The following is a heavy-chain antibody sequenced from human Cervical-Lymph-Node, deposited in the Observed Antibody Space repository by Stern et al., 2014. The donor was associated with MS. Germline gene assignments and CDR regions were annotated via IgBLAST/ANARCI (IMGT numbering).Heavy chain of an antibody. D-gene: IGHD6-19*01. CDR1: GFNVRNDY. Sequence: VQLVQSGGGLVQPGGSLRLPCAASGFNVRNDYMSWVRQAPGKGLEGGSVIYRGGTTYYAGSVKGRFTISRHDSKNTLSLQMNSLRPEDTAIYYCARTGYSSGWVYGMDVWGQGTTVTVSS. V-gene: IGHV3-53*04. CDR3: ARTGYSSGWVYGMDV. CDR2: IYRGGTT. J-gene: IGHJ6*02.